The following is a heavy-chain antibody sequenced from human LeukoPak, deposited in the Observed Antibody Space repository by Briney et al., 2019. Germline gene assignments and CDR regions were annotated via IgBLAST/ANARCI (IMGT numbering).Heavy chain of an antibody. CDR3: ARTGFGELSFDY. CDR2: MNPNSGNT. Sequence: GASVKVSCKASGYTFTSYDINWVRQATGQGLEWMGWMNPNSGNTGYAQKFQGRVTITADKSTSTAYMELSSLRSEDTAVYYCARTGFGELSFDYWGQGTLVTVSS. CDR1: GYTFTSYD. J-gene: IGHJ4*02. D-gene: IGHD3-10*01. V-gene: IGHV1-8*01.